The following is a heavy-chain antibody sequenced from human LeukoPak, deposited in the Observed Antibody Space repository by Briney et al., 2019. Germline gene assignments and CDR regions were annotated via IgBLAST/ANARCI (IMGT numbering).Heavy chain of an antibody. V-gene: IGHV3-23*01. Sequence: GGSLRLSCAASGFTFSSCAMNWVRQVPGKGLEWVSAVSHGDGSTFYADSVKGRFIISRDNSKNTLYLQMNSLSAEDTALYYCARKSLATRAMDFWGQGTLVTVSS. D-gene: IGHD6-6*01. CDR1: GFTFSSCA. J-gene: IGHJ4*02. CDR3: ARKSLATRAMDF. CDR2: VSHGDGST.